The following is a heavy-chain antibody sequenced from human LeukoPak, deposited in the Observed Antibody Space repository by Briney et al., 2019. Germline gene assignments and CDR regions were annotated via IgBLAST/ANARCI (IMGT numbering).Heavy chain of an antibody. V-gene: IGHV1-2*02. Sequence: ASVKVSCKASGYTFTSYGISWVRQAPGQGLGWMGWINPNSGGINYAQKFQGRVTMTRDTSISTAYMELSRLRSDDTAVYYCAKSWDIVVVPAAEFDPWGQGTLVTVSS. CDR2: INPNSGGI. CDR3: AKSWDIVVVPAAEFDP. CDR1: GYTFTSYG. J-gene: IGHJ5*02. D-gene: IGHD2-2*01.